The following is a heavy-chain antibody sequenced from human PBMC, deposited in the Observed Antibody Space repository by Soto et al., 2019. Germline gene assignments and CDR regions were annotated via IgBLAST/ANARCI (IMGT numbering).Heavy chain of an antibody. CDR3: ANPQYTAMVIRDCGY. Sequence: SPRLCCAASRFSVCSYAMGWVRQTPGKGLEWVSAISGSGGSTYYADSVKGRFTISRDNSKNTLYLQMNSLRAEDTAVYYYANPQYTAMVIRDCGYWGQGTLVTLSS. D-gene: IGHD5-18*01. CDR1: RFSVCSYA. J-gene: IGHJ4*02. V-gene: IGHV3-23*01. CDR2: ISGSGGST.